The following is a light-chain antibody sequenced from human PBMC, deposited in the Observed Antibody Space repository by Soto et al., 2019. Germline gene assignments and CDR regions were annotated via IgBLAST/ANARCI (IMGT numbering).Light chain of an antibody. CDR1: SSDVGAYNF. CDR2: EVT. CDR3: ATWDDTVSVYV. V-gene: IGLV2-14*01. Sequence: QSVLTQPASVSGSPGQSITISCTGTSSDVGAYNFVSWYQHHPGRAPKLIIYEVTIRPSGVADRFSGSKSGTSASLAISGLPSEDETEYYCATWDDTVSVYVFGTGTKLTVL. J-gene: IGLJ1*01.